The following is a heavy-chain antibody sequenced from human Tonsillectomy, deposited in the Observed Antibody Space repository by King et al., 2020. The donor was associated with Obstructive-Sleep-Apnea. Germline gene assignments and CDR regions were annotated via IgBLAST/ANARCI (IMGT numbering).Heavy chain of an antibody. D-gene: IGHD4-17*01. CDR3: ARANYGDNPQHSPLLHGMDV. CDR2: LFYDGIDN. J-gene: IGHJ6*02. V-gene: IGHV3-30*04. CDR1: GFSFSSYS. Sequence: QLVQSGGGVVQPGRSLRLSCAASGFSFSSYSMHWVRQAPGKGLEWVAILFYDGIDNYYADSVKGRFTISRDDSKSTLYLQMNSLTTEDTAIYFCARANYGDNPQHSPLLHGMDVWGQVTTVTVSS.